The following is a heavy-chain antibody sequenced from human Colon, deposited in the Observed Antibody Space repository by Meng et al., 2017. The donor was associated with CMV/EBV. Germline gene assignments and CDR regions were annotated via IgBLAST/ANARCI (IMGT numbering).Heavy chain of an antibody. Sequence: FSGFSLSSSGLAVGWIRQPPGKALECLALIYWDDDKRYSPSLKNRLTVTKDTSKNQVVLTRTNMDPADTATYYCAHRRGFSYADFDFWGQGTLVTVSS. CDR1: GFSLSSSGLA. V-gene: IGHV2-5*02. CDR3: AHRRGFSYADFDF. CDR2: IYWDDDK. J-gene: IGHJ4*02. D-gene: IGHD5-12*01.